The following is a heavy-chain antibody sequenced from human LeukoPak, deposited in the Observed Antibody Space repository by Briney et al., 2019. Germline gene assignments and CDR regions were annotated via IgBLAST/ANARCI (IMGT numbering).Heavy chain of an antibody. CDR1: GFRLDNYW. J-gene: IGHJ4*02. D-gene: IGHD2-15*01. V-gene: IGHV3-7*05. CDR3: ARWSHVTRRWFTYN. Sequence: GGSLRLSCADSGFRLDNYWITCVPQAPGKGLEWVADSNEDGSKIYSLDSVKGRFTISRDNAKNSMSLQLNTLRAEDTAVYYGARWSHVTRRWFTYNWGRGTLVSVSS. CDR2: SNEDGSKI.